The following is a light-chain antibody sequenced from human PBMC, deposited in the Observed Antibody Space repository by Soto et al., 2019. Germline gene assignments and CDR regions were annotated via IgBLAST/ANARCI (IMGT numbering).Light chain of an antibody. V-gene: IGLV1-40*01. Sequence: QSVLTQPPSVSGAPGQRVTISCTGSSSNIGAGYYVHWYQQLPGTAPKLLIYGNSNRPSGVPDRFSGSKSGTSASLAITGLQAEDDADYYCQSYYSSRSGYVVFGGGTKLTVL. CDR2: GNS. CDR3: QSYYSSRSGYVV. J-gene: IGLJ2*01. CDR1: SSNIGAGYY.